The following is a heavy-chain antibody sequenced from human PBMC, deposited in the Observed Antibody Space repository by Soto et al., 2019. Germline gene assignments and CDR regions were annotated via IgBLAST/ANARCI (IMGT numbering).Heavy chain of an antibody. J-gene: IGHJ6*02. CDR1: GFTFNSYA. CDR3: AKDKLELLPHYYYVMDV. Sequence: EVQLLESGGGLVQPGGSLRLSCAASGFTFNSYAMSWVRQAPGKGLEWVSAISGAGGTTHYADSVKGRFTISRHNSKNTLHLQMNSLRAEDTAVYYCAKDKLELLPHYYYVMDVWGQGTTVTVSS. CDR2: ISGAGGTT. D-gene: IGHD1-7*01. V-gene: IGHV3-23*01.